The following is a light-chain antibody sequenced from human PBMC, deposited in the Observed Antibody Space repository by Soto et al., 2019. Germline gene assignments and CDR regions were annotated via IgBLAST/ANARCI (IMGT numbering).Light chain of an antibody. CDR3: SSYAGSNNFDV. CDR2: EVF. Sequence: QSALTSPPSASGSPEQSVTFSCPGTSSDVGGYNYVSWYQQHPGKAPKLMIYEVFKRPSGVPDRFSGSKSGNTASLTVSGLQAEDEADYYCSSYAGSNNFDVFGTGTKVTVL. CDR1: SSDVGGYNY. V-gene: IGLV2-8*01. J-gene: IGLJ1*01.